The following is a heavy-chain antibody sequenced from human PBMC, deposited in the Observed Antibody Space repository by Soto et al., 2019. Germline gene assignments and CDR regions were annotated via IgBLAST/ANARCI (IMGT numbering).Heavy chain of an antibody. CDR3: XRXXQQLVREQAYDV. D-gene: IGHD6-13*01. V-gene: IGHV3-7*01. J-gene: IGHJ3*01. CDR1: GFTFSNYW. CDR2: IKRDGIEK. Sequence: EMQLVESGGGLVQPGGSLRLSCAASGFTFSNYWMTWVRQAPGKGLQWVANIKRDGIEKHYVXXVKGRFTVSRDNAXXXLXXXXXXXXXXXXXXXXXXRXXQQLVREQAYDVWGQGTMVTVAA.